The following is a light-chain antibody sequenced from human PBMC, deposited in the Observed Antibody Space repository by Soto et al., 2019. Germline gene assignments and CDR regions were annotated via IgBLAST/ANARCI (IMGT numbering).Light chain of an antibody. CDR1: RSVSSN. CDR3: QQYITWNT. CDR2: GAS. Sequence: EIVMTQSPATLSVSPGERATLSCRASRSVSSNLAWYQQKPGQAPRLLIYGASTRATGIPARFSGSGSGTEFTLTISSLQFEDFAVYYCQQYITWNTFGQGTKLEIK. V-gene: IGKV3-15*01. J-gene: IGKJ2*01.